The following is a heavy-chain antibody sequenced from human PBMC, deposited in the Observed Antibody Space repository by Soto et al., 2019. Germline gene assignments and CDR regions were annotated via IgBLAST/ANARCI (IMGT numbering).Heavy chain of an antibody. J-gene: IGHJ6*02. V-gene: IGHV3-7*05. Sequence: LRLCWAASEFTISSYWVLWVRQAPGKGLEWVANIKQDGSEKYYVDSVKGRFTISRDNAKNSLYLQMNSLRAEDTAVYYCAREQPRGYSYGTYYYYGMAVRGQGTTVTVSS. CDR3: AREQPRGYSYGTYYYYGMAV. D-gene: IGHD5-18*01. CDR1: EFTISSYW. CDR2: IKQDGSEK.